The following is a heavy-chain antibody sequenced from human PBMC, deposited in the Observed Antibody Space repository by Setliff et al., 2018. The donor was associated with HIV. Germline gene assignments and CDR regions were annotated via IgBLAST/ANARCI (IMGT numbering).Heavy chain of an antibody. J-gene: IGHJ4*02. CDR1: GGSISSHY. D-gene: IGHD3-22*01. CDR2: IYYSGST. Sequence: SETLSLTCTVSGGSISSHYWSWIRQPPGKGLEWIGYIYYSGSTNYNPSLKSRVTISVDTSKNQFSLKLSTVTAADTAVYYCARVIEGGSGSMDYWGQGTLVTVSS. CDR3: ARVIEGGSGSMDY. V-gene: IGHV4-59*11.